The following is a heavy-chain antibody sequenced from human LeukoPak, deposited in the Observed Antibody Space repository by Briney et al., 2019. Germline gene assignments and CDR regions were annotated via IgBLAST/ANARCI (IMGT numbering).Heavy chain of an antibody. J-gene: IGHJ4*02. CDR1: GYTFTGYY. CDR3: ARDQNYFDTTTYYGPDY. V-gene: IGHV1-2*02. D-gene: IGHD3-22*01. Sequence: ASVKVSCKASGYTFTGYYMHWVRQAPGQGLEWMGWINPSSGATNYAQKFLDRVTMTSDTSISTAYMGVRRLTSDDTAVYLCARDQNYFDTTTYYGPDYWGQGTLVTVSS. CDR2: INPSSGAT.